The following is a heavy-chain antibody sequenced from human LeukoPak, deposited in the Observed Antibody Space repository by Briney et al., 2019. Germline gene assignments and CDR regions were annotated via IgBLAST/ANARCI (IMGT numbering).Heavy chain of an antibody. CDR2: INPSGGST. J-gene: IGHJ4*02. V-gene: IGHV1-46*01. Sequence: ASVKVSCKASGYTFTSYYMHWVRQAPGQGLEWMGIINPSGGSTSYAQKFQGRVTMTRDMYTSTVYMELSSLRSEDTAVYYCARDGVTAVFDYWGQGTLVTVSS. D-gene: IGHD2-21*02. CDR1: GYTFTSYY. CDR3: ARDGVTAVFDY.